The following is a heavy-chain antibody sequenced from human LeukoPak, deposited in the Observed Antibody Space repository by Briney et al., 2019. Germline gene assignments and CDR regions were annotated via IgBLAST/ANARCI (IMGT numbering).Heavy chain of an antibody. J-gene: IGHJ4*02. CDR2: IYPGDSDT. CDR1: GYSFTSYW. V-gene: IGHV5-51*01. D-gene: IGHD2-21*02. Sequence: GESLKISCKGSGYSFTSYWIGWVRQMPGKGLEWMGIIYPGDSDTRYSPSFQGQVTISADKSISTAYLQWSSPKASDTAMYYCARHRAYCGGDCYRLFDYWGQGTLVTVSS. CDR3: ARHRAYCGGDCYRLFDY.